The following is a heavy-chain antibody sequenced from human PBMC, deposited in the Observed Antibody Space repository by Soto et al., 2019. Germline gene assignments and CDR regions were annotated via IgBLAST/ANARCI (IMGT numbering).Heavy chain of an antibody. CDR3: AKGAAAPPFDY. J-gene: IGHJ4*02. Sequence: QVQLVESGGGVVQPGRSLRLSCAASGFTFSSYGMHWVRQAPGKGLEWVAVISYDGSNKYYADSVKGRFTISRDNSKNTLYLEMNSLRAEDTAVYYCAKGAAAPPFDYWGQGTLVTVSS. CDR1: GFTFSSYG. V-gene: IGHV3-30*18. D-gene: IGHD6-13*01. CDR2: ISYDGSNK.